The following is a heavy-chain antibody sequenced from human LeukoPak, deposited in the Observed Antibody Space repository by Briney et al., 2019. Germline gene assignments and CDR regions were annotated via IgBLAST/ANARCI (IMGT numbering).Heavy chain of an antibody. D-gene: IGHD3-22*01. CDR3: ARDRAMIPDAFDI. J-gene: IGHJ3*02. CDR1: GGSVSSGSYY. CDR2: IYYSGST. Sequence: SETLSLTCTVSGGSVSSGSYYWSWIRQPPGKGLEWIGYIYYSGSTNYNPSLKSRVTISVDTSKNQFSLKLSSVTAADTAVYYCARDRAMIPDAFDIWGQGTMVTVSS. V-gene: IGHV4-61*01.